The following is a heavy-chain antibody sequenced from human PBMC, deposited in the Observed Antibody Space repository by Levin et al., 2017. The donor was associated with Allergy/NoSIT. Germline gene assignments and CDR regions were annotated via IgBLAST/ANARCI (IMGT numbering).Heavy chain of an antibody. D-gene: IGHD2-15*01. J-gene: IGHJ4*02. CDR2: IKQDGSEK. Sequence: GESLKISCAASGFTFSSYWMSWVRQAPGKGLEWVANIKQDGSEKYYVDSVKGRFTISRDNAKNSLYLQMNSLRAEDTAVYYCARDACCSNYWGQGTLVTVSS. V-gene: IGHV3-7*01. CDR3: ARDACCSNY. CDR1: GFTFSSYW.